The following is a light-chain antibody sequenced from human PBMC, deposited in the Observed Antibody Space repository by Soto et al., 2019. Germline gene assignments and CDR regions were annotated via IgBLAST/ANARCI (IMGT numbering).Light chain of an antibody. V-gene: IGLV2-14*01. CDR2: EVR. J-gene: IGLJ3*02. Sequence: QSALPQPASVSGSAGQSITISCSGTMRDVGAYNLVSWYQQHPGRAPKLIIYEVRNRPSGISSRFSGSRSGNKASLTISGLQCEDEGEYDYSALTARSTLVFCGGTKLTVL. CDR1: MRDVGAYNL. CDR3: SALTARSTLV.